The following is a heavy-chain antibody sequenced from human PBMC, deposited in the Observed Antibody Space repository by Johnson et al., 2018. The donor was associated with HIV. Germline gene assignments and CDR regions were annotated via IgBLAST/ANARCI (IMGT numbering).Heavy chain of an antibody. CDR3: ARVGYQLHDAFDL. D-gene: IGHD2-2*01. CDR2: ISYDGSNK. V-gene: IGHV3-30-3*01. J-gene: IGHJ3*01. Sequence: QVQLVESGGGVVQPGRSLRLSCAASGFTFSSYAMHWVRQAPGKGLAWVAVISYDGSNKYYADSVKGRFTLSRDNAKNSLFLQMHSLRVEDTAIYYCARVGYQLHDAFDLWGQGTMVTVSS. CDR1: GFTFSSYA.